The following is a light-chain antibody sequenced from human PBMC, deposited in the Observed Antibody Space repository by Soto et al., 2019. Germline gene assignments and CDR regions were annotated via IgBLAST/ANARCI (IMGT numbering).Light chain of an antibody. CDR1: SSDVGAYNF. Sequence: QSALTQPRSVSGSPGQSVTISCTGSSSDVGAYNFVSWYQRYPAKAPKLMIYDVNKRPSGVPDRFSGSKSGYTASLTISGFQAEDEADYYFCSYAGNYPKFGGGTKLTVL. J-gene: IGLJ3*02. CDR3: CSYAGNYPK. V-gene: IGLV2-11*01. CDR2: DVN.